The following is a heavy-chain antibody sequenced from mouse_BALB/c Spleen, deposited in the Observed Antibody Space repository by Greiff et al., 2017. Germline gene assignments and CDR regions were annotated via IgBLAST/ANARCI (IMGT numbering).Heavy chain of an antibody. D-gene: IGHD2-1*01. J-gene: IGHJ3*01. CDR2: ISSGGGST. CDR3: AIYGNYPAWFAY. CDR1: GFAFSSYD. V-gene: IGHV5-12-1*01. Sequence: EVHLVESGGGLVKPGGSLKLSCAASGFAFSSYDMSWVRQTPEKRLEWVAYISSGGGSTYYPDTVKGRFTISRDNAKNTLYLQMSSLKSEDTAMYYCAIYGNYPAWFAYWGQGTLVTVSA.